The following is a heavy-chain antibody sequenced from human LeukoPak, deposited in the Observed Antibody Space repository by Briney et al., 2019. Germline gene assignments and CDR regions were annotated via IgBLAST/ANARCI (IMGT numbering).Heavy chain of an antibody. CDR3: AKDRAAITIFEGFDY. J-gene: IGHJ4*02. V-gene: IGHV3-30*02. CDR1: GFTFSSYG. D-gene: IGHD3-3*01. CDR2: IRYDGSNK. Sequence: GGSLRLSCAASGFTFSSYGMHWVRQAPGKGLEWVAFIRYDGSNKYYADSVKGRFTIPRDNSKNTLYLQMNSLRAEDTAVYYCAKDRAAITIFEGFDYWGQGTLVTVSS.